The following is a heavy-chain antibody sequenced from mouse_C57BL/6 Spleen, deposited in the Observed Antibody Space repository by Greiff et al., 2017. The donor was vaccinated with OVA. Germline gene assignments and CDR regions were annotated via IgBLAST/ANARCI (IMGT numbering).Heavy chain of an antibody. V-gene: IGHV1-76*01. Sequence: QVQLQQPGAELVRPGASVKLSCKASGYTFTDYYINWVKQRPGQGLEWIGRIYPGSGTTNYNEKFKGKATLTVDKASSTAYMQLSILTSEDTAVFFCARSGNITTDDAVDYWGQGTSVTVSA. D-gene: IGHD1-1*01. CDR1: GYTFTDYY. CDR2: IYPGSGTT. CDR3: ARSGNITTDDAVDY. J-gene: IGHJ4*01.